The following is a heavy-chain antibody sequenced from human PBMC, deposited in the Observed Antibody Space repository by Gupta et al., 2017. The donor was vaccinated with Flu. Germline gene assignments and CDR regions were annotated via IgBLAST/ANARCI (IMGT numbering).Heavy chain of an antibody. D-gene: IGHD6-19*01. Sequence: QVQLQESGPGLVRPSETLSLTCTVTGGSISSYYCSWIRQPPGKGLEWIGYIYYSGSTNYNPSLKSRVTISVDTSKNQFSLKLSSVTAADTAVYYCARVGAVAGGDAFDIWGQGTMVTVSS. CDR1: GGSISSYY. CDR3: ARVGAVAGGDAFDI. V-gene: IGHV4-59*01. J-gene: IGHJ3*02. CDR2: IYYSGST.